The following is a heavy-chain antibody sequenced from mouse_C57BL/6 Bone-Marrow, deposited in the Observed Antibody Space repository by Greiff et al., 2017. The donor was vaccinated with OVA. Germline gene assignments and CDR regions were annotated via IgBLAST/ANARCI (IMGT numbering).Heavy chain of an antibody. J-gene: IGHJ3*01. CDR1: GYAFTNYL. V-gene: IGHV1-54*01. CDR2: INPGSGGT. Sequence: VQLVESGAELVRPGTSVKVSCKASGYAFTNYLIEWVKQRPGQGLEWIGVINPGSGGTNYNEKFKGKATLTADKSSSTAYMQLSSLTSEDSAVYFCARILRFAWFAYWGQGTLDTVSA. CDR3: ARILRFAWFAY. D-gene: IGHD1-1*01.